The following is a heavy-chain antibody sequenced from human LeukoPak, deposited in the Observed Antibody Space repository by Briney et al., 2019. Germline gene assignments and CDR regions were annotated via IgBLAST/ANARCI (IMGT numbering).Heavy chain of an antibody. D-gene: IGHD3-22*01. CDR3: ARELHYYDSSGYDY. CDR2: ISSSSSYI. V-gene: IGHV3-21*01. J-gene: IGHJ4*02. Sequence: GSLRLSCAASGFTFSSYSMNWVRQAPGKGLEWVSSISSSSSYIYYADSVKGRFTISRDNAKNSLYLQMNSLRAEDTAVYYCARELHYYDSSGYDYWGQGTLVTVSS. CDR1: GFTFSSYS.